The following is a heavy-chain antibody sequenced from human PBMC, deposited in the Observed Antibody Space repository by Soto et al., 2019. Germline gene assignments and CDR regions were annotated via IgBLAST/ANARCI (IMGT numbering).Heavy chain of an antibody. V-gene: IGHV3-48*03. J-gene: IGHJ6*02. Sequence: DGLLVESGGGLVQSGGSLRLSCRASGFTLSDYEMHWVRQAPGKGLEWVSYISTGSSTIYYADSVKGRFTSSGDNANNSLFLEMDSLRPEDTAVYYCARVRAGAANGYYGMDVWGQGTTVTVSS. D-gene: IGHD1-26*01. CDR1: GFTLSDYE. CDR3: ARVRAGAANGYYGMDV. CDR2: ISTGSSTI.